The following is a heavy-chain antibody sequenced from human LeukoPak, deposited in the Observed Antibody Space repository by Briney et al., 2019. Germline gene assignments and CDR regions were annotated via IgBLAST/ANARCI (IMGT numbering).Heavy chain of an antibody. Sequence: GGSLRLSCVASGFTFSSYGMSWVRQAPGKGLEWVAYIKIEGSEVYYVDSVKGRFTISRDNAKNSLYLQMNSLRGDDTAVYYCARWARYCSSGSCYSWFDPWGQGTLVTVSS. V-gene: IGHV3-7*01. J-gene: IGHJ5*02. D-gene: IGHD2-15*01. CDR3: ARWARYCSSGSCYSWFDP. CDR1: GFTFSSYG. CDR2: IKIEGSEV.